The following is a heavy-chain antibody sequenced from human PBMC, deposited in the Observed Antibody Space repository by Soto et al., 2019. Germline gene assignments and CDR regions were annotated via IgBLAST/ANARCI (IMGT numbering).Heavy chain of an antibody. J-gene: IGHJ4*02. V-gene: IGHV5-10-1*01. CDR1: GYSFTSYW. CDR2: IDPSDSYT. D-gene: IGHD6-13*01. Sequence: GESLKISCKGSGYSFTSYWISWVRQMPGKGLEWMGRIDPSDSYTNYSPSFQGHVTISADKSISTAYLQWSSLKASDTAMYYCARLMSRSRAAGTYGIIDYWGQGTLVTVSS. CDR3: ARLMSRSRAAGTYGIIDY.